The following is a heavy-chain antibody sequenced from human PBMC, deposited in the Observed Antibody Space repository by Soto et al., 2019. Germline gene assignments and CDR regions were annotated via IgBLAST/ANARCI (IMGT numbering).Heavy chain of an antibody. CDR2: INHSGST. V-gene: IGHV4-34*01. J-gene: IGHJ4*02. CDR3: AREAPPRGPFDN. CDR1: GGSFSGYY. D-gene: IGHD5-12*01. Sequence: PSETLSLTCAVYGGSFSGYYWSWIRQPPGKGLEWIGEINHSGSTNYNPSLKSRVTISVDTSKNQFSLKLSSVTAADTSVYYCAREAPPRGPFDNWGQETLVTVSS.